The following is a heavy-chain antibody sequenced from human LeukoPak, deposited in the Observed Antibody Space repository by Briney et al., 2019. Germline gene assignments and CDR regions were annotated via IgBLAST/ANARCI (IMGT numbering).Heavy chain of an antibody. Sequence: GGSLRLSCAASGFNFSSYSMNGVRQAPGKGLEWVSSISSSSSYIYYADSVKGRFTISRDNAKNSLYLQMNSLRAEDTAVYYCARVVVVPAAFYYYGMDVWGQGTTVTVSS. CDR1: GFNFSSYS. D-gene: IGHD2-2*01. V-gene: IGHV3-21*01. CDR2: ISSSSSYI. CDR3: ARVVVVPAAFYYYGMDV. J-gene: IGHJ6*02.